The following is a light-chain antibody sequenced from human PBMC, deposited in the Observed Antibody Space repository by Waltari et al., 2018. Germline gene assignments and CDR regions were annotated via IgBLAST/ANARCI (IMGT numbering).Light chain of an antibody. Sequence: QSALTQPASVSGSPGQSITISCTGTSNDIGDYNYVSWYQQHPGKVPKLMIYDVVGRPSGFSDRFSGSKSGNTASLTISGLQTEDEADYYCSSYTSTSTFVFGSGTKVTVL. CDR1: SNDIGDYNY. CDR3: SSYTSTSTFV. V-gene: IGLV2-14*03. J-gene: IGLJ1*01. CDR2: DVV.